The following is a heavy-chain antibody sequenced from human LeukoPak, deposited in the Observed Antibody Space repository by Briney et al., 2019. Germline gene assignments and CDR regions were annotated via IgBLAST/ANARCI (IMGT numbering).Heavy chain of an antibody. Sequence: GGSLRLSCAASGFTISRYWMHWVRQAPGKGLVWVSRINSDGSDITYADSVKGRFTISRDNAKSTVYLQMNSLRAEDTAVYYCGRGSLGDGSLLIDYWGQGTLVTVSS. V-gene: IGHV3-74*01. CDR2: INSDGSDI. CDR1: GFTISRYW. D-gene: IGHD1-26*01. CDR3: GRGSLGDGSLLIDY. J-gene: IGHJ4*02.